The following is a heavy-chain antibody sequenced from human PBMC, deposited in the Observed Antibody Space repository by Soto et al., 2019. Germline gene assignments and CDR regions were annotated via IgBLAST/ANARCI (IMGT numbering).Heavy chain of an antibody. D-gene: IGHD6-13*01. V-gene: IGHV3-21*01. CDR2: ISSSSSYI. CDR3: ARASPGRRAAARFDY. J-gene: IGHJ4*02. Sequence: GGSLILSCAASGFTFSSYSMNWVRQAPGKGLEWVSSISSSSSYIYYADSVKGRFTISRDNAKNSLYLQMNSLRAEDTAVYYCARASPGRRAAARFDYWGQGTLVTVSS. CDR1: GFTFSSYS.